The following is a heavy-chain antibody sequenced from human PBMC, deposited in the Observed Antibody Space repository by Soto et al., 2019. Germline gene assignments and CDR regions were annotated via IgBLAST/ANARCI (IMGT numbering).Heavy chain of an antibody. CDR1: GFTFSTFA. V-gene: IGHV3-23*01. D-gene: IGHD1-26*01. J-gene: IGHJ4*02. Sequence: EVQLLESGGGFVQPGGSLRLSCAASGFTFSTFAMNWVRQAPGKGLEWVSGITGGSGFTFYADSVKGRFTISRDDSEITLFLQMSSLRAEDTAKYYCAKSGPTNYFDFWGQGTLVTVSS. CDR3: AKSGPTNYFDF. CDR2: ITGGSGFT.